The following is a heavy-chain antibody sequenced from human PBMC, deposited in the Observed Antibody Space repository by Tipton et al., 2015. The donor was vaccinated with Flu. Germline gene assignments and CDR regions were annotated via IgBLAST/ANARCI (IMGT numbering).Heavy chain of an antibody. CDR1: GYTFTDYY. CDR2: INPNSGGT. D-gene: IGHD1/OR15-1a*01. V-gene: IGHV1-2*02. Sequence: QLVQSGAEVKKPGASVKVSCKASGYTFTDYYIHWVRQAPGQGLEWMGWINPNSGGTNYAQKFKGRVTMTRDTSISTAYMELSSLRSDDTAVYYCARDGWGNWNNIDYWGQGTLVTVSS. CDR3: ARDGWGNWNNIDY. J-gene: IGHJ4*02.